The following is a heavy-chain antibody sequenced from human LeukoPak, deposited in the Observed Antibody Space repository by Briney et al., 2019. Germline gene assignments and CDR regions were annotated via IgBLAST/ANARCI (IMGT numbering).Heavy chain of an antibody. J-gene: IGHJ6*03. CDR3: ARQISDYYYYYIDV. CDR2: IYYSGTT. Sequence: SETLSLTCTVSGGFISSSHYYWGWIRQTPGKGLEWIGTIYYSGTTYYNPSLESRATISEDTSKNQFSLTLRSVTAADTAVYYCARQISDYYYYYIDVWGKGTTVTVSS. D-gene: IGHD3-10*01. CDR1: GGFISSSHYY. V-gene: IGHV4-39*01.